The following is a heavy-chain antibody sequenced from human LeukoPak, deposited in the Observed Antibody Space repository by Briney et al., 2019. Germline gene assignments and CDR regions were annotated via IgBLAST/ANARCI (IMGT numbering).Heavy chain of an antibody. CDR1: GGSISSGDYY. Sequence: SETLSLTCTVSGGSISSGDYYWSWIRQPPGKGLEWIGYIYYSGSSYFSPSLKSRVTISVDTSKNQFSLKLSSVTAADTALYYCAGLKVDANNYFDYWGQGTLVTVSS. V-gene: IGHV4-30-4*01. J-gene: IGHJ4*02. CDR3: AGLKVDANNYFDY. D-gene: IGHD1-26*01. CDR2: IYYSGSS.